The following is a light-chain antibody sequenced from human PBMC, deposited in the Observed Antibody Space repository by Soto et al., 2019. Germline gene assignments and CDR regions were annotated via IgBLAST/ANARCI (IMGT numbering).Light chain of an antibody. CDR3: QQLNNFPPFT. CDR2: GAF. CDR1: QGISNY. V-gene: IGKV1-9*01. Sequence: IQLTQSPSSLSASIGDRVTITCRASQGISNYLAWYQQKPGKAPKLLIYGAFTLQSGVPSRFNGSGSGTDFTLTNSSLQPEDLATYYCQQLNNFPPFTFGPGTKVDLK. J-gene: IGKJ3*01.